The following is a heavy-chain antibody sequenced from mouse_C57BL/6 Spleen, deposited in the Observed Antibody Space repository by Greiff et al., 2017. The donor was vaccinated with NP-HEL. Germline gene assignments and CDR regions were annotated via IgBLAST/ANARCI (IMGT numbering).Heavy chain of an antibody. CDR1: GYTFTSYW. Sequence: QVQLQQPGAELVKPGASVKLSCKASGYTFTSYWMHWVKQRPGRGLEWIRRIDPNSGGTKYNEKFKSKATLTVDKPSSTAYMQLSSLTSEDSAVYYCARGGFRYAMDYWGQGTSVTVSS. J-gene: IGHJ4*01. V-gene: IGHV1-62-3*01. CDR2: IDPNSGGT. CDR3: ARGGFRYAMDY.